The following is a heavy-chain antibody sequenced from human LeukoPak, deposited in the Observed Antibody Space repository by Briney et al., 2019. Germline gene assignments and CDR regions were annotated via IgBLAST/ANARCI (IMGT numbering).Heavy chain of an antibody. J-gene: IGHJ4*02. CDR1: GVSISSYY. D-gene: IGHD3-16*01. CDR2: IYYSGST. Sequence: SETLSLTCTVSGVSISSYYWSWIRQPPGKGLEWIGYIYYSGSTNYNPSLKSRVTISVDTSKNQFSLKLSSVTAADTAVYYCARASRGIYSTDYWGQGTLVTVSS. V-gene: IGHV4-59*01. CDR3: ARASRGIYSTDY.